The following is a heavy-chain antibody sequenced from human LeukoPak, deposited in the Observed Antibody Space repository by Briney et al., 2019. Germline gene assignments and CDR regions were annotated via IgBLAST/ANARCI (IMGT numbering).Heavy chain of an antibody. CDR2: IYPADSDT. Sequence: GESLQIYCKGPGHIFTTYWIGWVRQMPGKGLEWMGIIYPADSDTTYSPSFQGQATISVAKSIRTVYLQWRSLKASESAMYYCARQSRDGSKTRGYFFDYWGQGTLVTVSS. CDR3: ARQSRDGSKTRGYFFDY. V-gene: IGHV5-51*01. D-gene: IGHD3-10*01. CDR1: GHIFTTYW. J-gene: IGHJ4*02.